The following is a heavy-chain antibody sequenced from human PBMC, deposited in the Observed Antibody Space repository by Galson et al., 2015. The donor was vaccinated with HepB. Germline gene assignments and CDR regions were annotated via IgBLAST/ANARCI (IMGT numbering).Heavy chain of an antibody. CDR3: ARGLRQWPGHYGMDV. CDR2: INHSGST. Sequence: SETLSLTCAVYGGSFSGYYWSWIRQPPGKGLEWIGEINHSGSTNYNPSLKSRVTISVDTSKNQFSLKLSSVTAADTAVYYCARGLRQWPGHYGMDVWGQGTTVTVSS. J-gene: IGHJ6*02. V-gene: IGHV4-34*01. CDR1: GGSFSGYY. D-gene: IGHD6-19*01.